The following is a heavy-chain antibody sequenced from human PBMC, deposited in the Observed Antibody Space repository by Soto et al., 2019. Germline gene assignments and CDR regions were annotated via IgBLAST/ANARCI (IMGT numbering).Heavy chain of an antibody. Sequence: SETLSLTCAVYGGSFSGYYWSWIRQPPGKGLEWIGEINHSGSTNYNPSLKRRVTISVDTSKNQFSLKLSSVTAADTAVYYGGSVHMDVRGKGTTVTVSS. V-gene: IGHV4-34*01. CDR2: INHSGST. CDR1: GGSFSGYY. J-gene: IGHJ6*03. CDR3: GSVHMDV. D-gene: IGHD3-10*02.